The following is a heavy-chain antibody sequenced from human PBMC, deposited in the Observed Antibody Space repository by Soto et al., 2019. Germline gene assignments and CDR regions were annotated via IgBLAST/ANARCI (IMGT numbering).Heavy chain of an antibody. CDR3: AKVRRQDWYFDL. CDR2: ISGSGGST. Sequence: EVQLLESGGGLVQPGGSLRLSCAASGFTFSSYAMSWVRQTPGKGLEWVSAISGSGGSTYYADSVKGRFTISRDNSKNTLYLQMNSLRAEDTAVYYCAKVRRQDWYFDLWGRGTLVTVSS. CDR1: GFTFSSYA. V-gene: IGHV3-23*01. D-gene: IGHD6-25*01. J-gene: IGHJ2*01.